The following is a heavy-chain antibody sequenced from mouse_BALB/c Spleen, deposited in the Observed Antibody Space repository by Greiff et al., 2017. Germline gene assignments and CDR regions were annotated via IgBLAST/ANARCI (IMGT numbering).Heavy chain of an antibody. CDR2: ISDGGSYT. V-gene: IGHV5-4*02. CDR1: GFTFSDYY. Sequence: EVKLVESGGGLVKPGGSLKLSCAASGFTFSDYYMYWVRQTPEKRLEWVATISDGGSYTYYPDSVKGRFTISRDNAKNNLYLQMSSLKSEDTAMYYCARSKLGRGALDYWGQGTSVTVSS. D-gene: IGHD4-1*01. CDR3: ARSKLGRGALDY. J-gene: IGHJ4*01.